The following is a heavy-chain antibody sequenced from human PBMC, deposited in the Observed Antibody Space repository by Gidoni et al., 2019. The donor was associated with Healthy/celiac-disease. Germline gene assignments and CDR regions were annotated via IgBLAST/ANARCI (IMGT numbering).Heavy chain of an antibody. Sequence: EVQLVESGGGLVKPGGSLGLSCAASGFTVSSYSMNWVRQAPGKGLEWVSSISSSSSYIYYADSVKGRFTISRDNAKNSLYLQMNSLRAEDTAVYYCARVAPITMVTYGMDVWGQGTTVTVSS. J-gene: IGHJ6*02. D-gene: IGHD3-10*01. CDR1: GFTVSSYS. CDR2: ISSSSSYI. CDR3: ARVAPITMVTYGMDV. V-gene: IGHV3-21*01.